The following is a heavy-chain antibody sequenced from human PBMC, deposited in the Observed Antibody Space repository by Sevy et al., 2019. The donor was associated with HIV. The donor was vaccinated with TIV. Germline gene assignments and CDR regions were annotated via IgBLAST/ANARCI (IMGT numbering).Heavy chain of an antibody. Sequence: GGSLRLSCAASGFTFSNAWMSWVRQAPGKGLEWVGRIKSKTDGGTTDYAAPVKGRFTISRDDTKNTLYLQMNSLKTEDTAEYYCTTEVRQLAPGFGSLYYYYMDVWGKGTTVTVSS. D-gene: IGHD6-13*01. CDR3: TTEVRQLAPGFGSLYYYYMDV. J-gene: IGHJ6*03. CDR2: IKSKTDGGTT. CDR1: GFTFSNAW. V-gene: IGHV3-15*01.